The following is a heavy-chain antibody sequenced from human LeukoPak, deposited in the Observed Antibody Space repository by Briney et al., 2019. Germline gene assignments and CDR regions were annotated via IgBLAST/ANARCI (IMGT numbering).Heavy chain of an antibody. CDR2: INHSGST. D-gene: IGHD4-17*01. V-gene: IGHV4-34*01. Sequence: SETLSLNCAVYGGSFSGYYWSWIRQPPGKGLEWIGEINHSGSTNYNPSLKSRVTISVDTSKNQFSLKLSSVTAADTAVYYCATGTYGDYFDWGQGTLVTVSS. CDR1: GGSFSGYY. J-gene: IGHJ4*02. CDR3: ATGTYGDYFD.